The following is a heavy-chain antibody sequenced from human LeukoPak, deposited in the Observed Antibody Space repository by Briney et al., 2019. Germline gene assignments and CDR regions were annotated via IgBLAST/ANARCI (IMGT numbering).Heavy chain of an antibody. J-gene: IGHJ4*02. CDR2: INAGNGNT. CDR1: GYTFTSYA. Sequence: ASVKVSCKASGYTFTSYAMHWVRRAPGQRLEWMGWINAGNGNTKYSQKFQGRVTITRDTSASTAYMELSSLRSEDTAVYYCARDLTMVRGAAGYRGQGTLVTVSS. CDR3: ARDLTMVRGAAGY. D-gene: IGHD3-10*01. V-gene: IGHV1-3*01.